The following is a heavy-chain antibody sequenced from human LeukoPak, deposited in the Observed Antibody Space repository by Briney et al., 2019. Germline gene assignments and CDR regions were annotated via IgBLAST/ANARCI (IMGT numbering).Heavy chain of an antibody. CDR3: AKRFAYGGVDY. CDR1: GFTFTTYA. Sequence: GGSLRLSCAASGFTFTTYAMSWVRQAPGKGLEWVSAISGSGDNTYYADSVKGRFTISRDNSKNTLYLQMNSLRAEDTAVYYCAKRFAYGGVDYWGQGALVTVSS. D-gene: IGHD4-23*01. J-gene: IGHJ4*02. V-gene: IGHV3-23*01. CDR2: ISGSGDNT.